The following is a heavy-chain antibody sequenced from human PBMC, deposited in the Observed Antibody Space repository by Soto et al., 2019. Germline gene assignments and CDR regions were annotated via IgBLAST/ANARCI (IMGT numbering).Heavy chain of an antibody. CDR1: GFTVSSNY. CDR3: ARDAYYDSSGANLGIDY. D-gene: IGHD3-22*01. J-gene: IGHJ4*02. V-gene: IGHV3-53*01. Sequence: PGGSLRLSCAASGFTVSSNYMSWVRQAPGKGLEWVSVIYSGGNTYYADSVKGRFTISRDNSKNTLYLQMNSLRAEDTAVYYCARDAYYDSSGANLGIDYWGQGTLVTVSS. CDR2: IYSGGNT.